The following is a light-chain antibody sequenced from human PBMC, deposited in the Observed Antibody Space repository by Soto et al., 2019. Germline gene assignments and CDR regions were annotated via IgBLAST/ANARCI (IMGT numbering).Light chain of an antibody. V-gene: IGLV2-11*01. Sequence: QSVLTQPRSVSGSPGQSVTISCTGTSSDVGGYNYVSWYQQHPGKAPKLMIYDVSKRPSGVPDRFSGSKSGNTASLTISGLQAEDGADYYCCSYAGSYTWVFRGGTQVTV. CDR3: CSYAGSYTWV. CDR2: DVS. CDR1: SSDVGGYNY. J-gene: IGLJ3*02.